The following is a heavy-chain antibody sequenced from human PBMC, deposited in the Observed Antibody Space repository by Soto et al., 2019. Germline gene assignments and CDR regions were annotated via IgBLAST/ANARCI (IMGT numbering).Heavy chain of an antibody. CDR1: GYTFTSYG. Sequence: GASVKVSCKASGYTFTSYGISWVLQAPGQGLEWMGWISAYNGNTNYAQKLQGRVTMTTDTSTSTAYMELRSLRSDDTAVYYCARFYSGSYFYYYYGMDVWGQGTTVTVSS. V-gene: IGHV1-18*01. J-gene: IGHJ6*02. D-gene: IGHD1-26*01. CDR2: ISAYNGNT. CDR3: ARFYSGSYFYYYYGMDV.